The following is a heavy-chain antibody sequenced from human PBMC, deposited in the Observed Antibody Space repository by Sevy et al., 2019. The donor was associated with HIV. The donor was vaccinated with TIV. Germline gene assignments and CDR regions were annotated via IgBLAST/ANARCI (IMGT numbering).Heavy chain of an antibody. Sequence: GGSLRLSCAASGFTFSSYSMNWVRQAPGKGLEWVSYISSSSSTIYYADSVKGRFTISRDNAKNSLYLQMNSLRDEDTAVYYCARVAAAGRLIDYYMDVWGKGTTVTVSS. V-gene: IGHV3-48*02. CDR2: ISSSSSTI. J-gene: IGHJ6*03. CDR3: ARVAAAGRLIDYYMDV. D-gene: IGHD6-13*01. CDR1: GFTFSSYS.